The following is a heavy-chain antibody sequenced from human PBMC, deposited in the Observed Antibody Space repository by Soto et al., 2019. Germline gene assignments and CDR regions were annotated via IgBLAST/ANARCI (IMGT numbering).Heavy chain of an antibody. Sequence: PGGSLRLSCAASGFTLTTYGITWVRRAPGKGLEWVSTVSASGSGSYYAEPLKGRFTVSRDNSKNTMYLQMNSLRDEDTAVYYCARDRASSLNGKREGYYGMDVWGQGTTVTVSS. V-gene: IGHV3-23*01. CDR3: ARDRASSLNGKREGYYGMDV. CDR2: VSASGSGS. J-gene: IGHJ6*02. CDR1: GFTLTTYG. D-gene: IGHD3-10*01.